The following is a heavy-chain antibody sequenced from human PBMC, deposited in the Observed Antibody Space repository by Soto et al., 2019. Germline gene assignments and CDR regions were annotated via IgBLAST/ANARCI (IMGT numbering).Heavy chain of an antibody. D-gene: IGHD6-13*01. J-gene: IGHJ2*01. V-gene: IGHV4-34*01. CDR2: INHSGST. CDR1: GGSFSGYY. CDR3: ARGRDGSSWYLFWYFDL. Sequence: QVQLQQWGAGLLTPSETLSLTCAVYGGSFSGYYWSWIRQPPGKGLEWIGEINHSGSTNYNPSLKSRVTISVDTSKNQFSLKLSSVTAADTAVYYCARGRDGSSWYLFWYFDLWGRGTLVTVSS.